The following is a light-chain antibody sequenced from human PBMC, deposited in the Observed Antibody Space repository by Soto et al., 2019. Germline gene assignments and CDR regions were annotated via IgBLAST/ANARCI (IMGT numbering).Light chain of an antibody. V-gene: IGKV3-15*01. Sequence: KPSPVAVSVYNRDRAPLSCMVSQSVSSNLAWYQQKPGQAPRLLIYCASSRATGIPGRFSGSGSGTEFSLTISSLQSEDSAVYYCQQYHNWPPWTFGQGSNVAIK. CDR3: QQYHNWPPWT. CDR1: QSVSSN. CDR2: CAS. J-gene: IGKJ1*01.